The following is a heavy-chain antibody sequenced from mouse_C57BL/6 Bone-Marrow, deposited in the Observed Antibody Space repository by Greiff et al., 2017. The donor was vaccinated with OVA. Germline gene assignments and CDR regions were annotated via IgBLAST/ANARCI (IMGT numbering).Heavy chain of an antibody. CDR1: GFTFNTYA. CDR3: VRDYYGSSDDYYAMDY. D-gene: IGHD1-1*01. Sequence: EVQLVESGGGLVQPKGSLKLSCAASGFTFNTYAMHWVRQAPGKGLEWVARIRSKSSNYATYYADSVKDRFTISRDDSHSMLYLQMNNLKTEDTAMYYCVRDYYGSSDDYYAMDYWGQGTSVTVSS. J-gene: IGHJ4*01. V-gene: IGHV10-3*01. CDR2: IRSKSSNYAT.